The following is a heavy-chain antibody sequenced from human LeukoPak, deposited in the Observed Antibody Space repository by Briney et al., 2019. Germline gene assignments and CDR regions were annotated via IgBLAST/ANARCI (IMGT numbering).Heavy chain of an antibody. CDR3: ARQVDVGCSSTSCYGHGAFDI. V-gene: IGHV4-34*01. CDR2: IDHSGST. J-gene: IGHJ3*02. CDR1: GGSFSGYY. Sequence: SETLSPTCAVYGGSFSGYYWSWIRQPPGKGLEWIGEIDHSGSTNYNPSLKSRVTISVDTSKNQFSLKLSSVTAADTAVYYCARQVDVGCSSTSCYGHGAFDIWGQGTLVIVSS. D-gene: IGHD2-2*01.